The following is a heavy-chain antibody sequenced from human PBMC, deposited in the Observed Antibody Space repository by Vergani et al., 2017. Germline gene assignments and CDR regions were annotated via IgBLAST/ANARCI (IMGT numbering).Heavy chain of an antibody. CDR3: ARDCTSGGCLESYGMDV. J-gene: IGHJ6*02. Sequence: VQLVESGGGLVKPGGSLRLSCAASGFTFSDFSMSWVRQAPGKGLEWVAFIGSSGPYINYADSVKGRFIISRDNTNNSLFLQLRSLRAEDAAVYYCARDCTSGGCLESYGMDVWGQGATVTVSS. V-gene: IGHV3-21*06. CDR1: GFTFSDFS. CDR2: IGSSGPYI. D-gene: IGHD2-8*01.